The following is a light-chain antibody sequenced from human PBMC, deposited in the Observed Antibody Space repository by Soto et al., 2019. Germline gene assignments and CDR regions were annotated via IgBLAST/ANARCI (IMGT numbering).Light chain of an antibody. CDR3: QQYGSSPRT. V-gene: IGKV3-20*01. CDR2: GAS. Sequence: EIVMTQSPATLSVSPGERATLSRRASQSVSSDLAWYQQKPGQAPRLLIYGASGRATGIPDRFSGSGSGTDFTLTISRVEPEDFAVYYCQQYGSSPRTFGHGTKVDIK. J-gene: IGKJ1*01. CDR1: QSVSSD.